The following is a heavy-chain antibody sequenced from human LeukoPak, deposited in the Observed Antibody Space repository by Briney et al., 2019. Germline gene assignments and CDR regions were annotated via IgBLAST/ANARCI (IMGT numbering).Heavy chain of an antibody. Sequence: GGSLRLSCAASGFTLSTYAMHWVRQAPGKGLEWVAVIWYGGSDKYYADSVKGRFTISRENSKNTLYLQMNSLRAEDTAVYYCATAPSGSGTFLDYWGQGTLVTVSS. CDR1: GFTLSTYA. J-gene: IGHJ4*02. CDR3: ATAPSGSGTFLDY. V-gene: IGHV3-33*08. D-gene: IGHD3-10*01. CDR2: IWYGGSDK.